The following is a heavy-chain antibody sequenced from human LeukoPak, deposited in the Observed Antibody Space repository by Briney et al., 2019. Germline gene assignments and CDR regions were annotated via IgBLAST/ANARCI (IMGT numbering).Heavy chain of an antibody. D-gene: IGHD3-16*01. J-gene: IGHJ4*02. V-gene: IGHV1-24*01. CDR2: FNPEDGET. Sequence: ASVKVSCKVSGYTLKELSMHWVRQAPGKGLEWMGYFNPEDGETFYAQNFEGRLTMTEDTSTETAYMELSSLRSEDTAVYYCTTNALFLSVWGQGTLVSVSS. CDR3: TTNALFLSV. CDR1: GYTLKELS.